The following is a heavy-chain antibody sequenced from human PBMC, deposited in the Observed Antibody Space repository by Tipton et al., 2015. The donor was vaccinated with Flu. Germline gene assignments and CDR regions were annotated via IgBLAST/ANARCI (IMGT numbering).Heavy chain of an antibody. J-gene: IGHJ4*02. V-gene: IGHV3-48*03. CDR2: ISSSGSTI. Sequence: SLRLSCAASGFTFSSYEMNWVRQASGKGLEWVSYISSSGSTIYYADSVKGRFTISRDNAENSLYLQMNSLRAEDTAVYYCARETQWSNFDYWGQGTLISISS. CDR1: GFTFSSYE. D-gene: IGHD6-19*01. CDR3: ARETQWSNFDY.